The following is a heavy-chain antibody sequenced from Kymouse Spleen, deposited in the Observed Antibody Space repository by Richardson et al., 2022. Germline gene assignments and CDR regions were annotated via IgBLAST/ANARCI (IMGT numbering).Heavy chain of an antibody. CDR1: GGSISSGGYY. Sequence: QVQLQESGPGLVKPSQTLSLTCTVSGGSISSGGYYWSWIRQHPGKGLEWIGYIYYSGSTYYNPSLKSRVTISVDTSKNQFSLKLSSVTAADTAVYYCARDRYFDWLSRYGMDVWGQGTTVTVSS. CDR3: ARDRYFDWLSRYGMDV. D-gene: IGHD3-9*01. CDR2: IYYSGST. J-gene: IGHJ6*02. V-gene: IGHV4-31*03.